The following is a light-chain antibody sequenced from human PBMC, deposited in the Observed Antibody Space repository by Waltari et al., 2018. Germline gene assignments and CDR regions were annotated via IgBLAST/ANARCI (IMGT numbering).Light chain of an antibody. CDR2: DVS. CDR1: SSDVGDYDY. CDR3: SSSAGSNNLV. J-gene: IGLJ1*01. Sequence: QSALTQPPSASGSLGQSVTISCTGTSSDVGDYDYVSWFQQHPGKAPKLMIYDVSKRPPGVPHRLSGSKSGNTASLTVSGLQAEDEADYYCSSSAGSNNLVFGSGTKLTVL. V-gene: IGLV2-8*01.